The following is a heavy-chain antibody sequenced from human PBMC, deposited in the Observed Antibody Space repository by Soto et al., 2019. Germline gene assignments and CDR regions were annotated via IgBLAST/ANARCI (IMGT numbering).Heavy chain of an antibody. CDR3: AKDGCPRYCGRSSCHPAGAY. V-gene: IGHV3-30*18. CDR2: ISYDGSHK. Sequence: QVQLVESGGGVVQPGRSLRLSCAGSGFTFSNYGLHWVRQAPGKGLEWVAVISYDGSHKYYADSVKGRFTISRDNSNNILYLKMDSLRAEDTAVYYWAKDGCPRYCGRSSCHPAGAYWGQGTLVTVSS. CDR1: GFTFSNYG. J-gene: IGHJ4*02. D-gene: IGHD2-15*01.